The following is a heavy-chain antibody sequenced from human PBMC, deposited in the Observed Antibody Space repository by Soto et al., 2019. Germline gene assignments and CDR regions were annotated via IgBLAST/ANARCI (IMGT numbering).Heavy chain of an antibody. J-gene: IGHJ4*02. Sequence: MSLDRSITSASIDRSYWKWTCARKNKGLEWIGYIYYSGSTNYNPSLKSRVTISVDTSKNQFSLKLSSVTAADTAAYYCARHHDYWGQGNLVTVX. CDR1: SASIDRSY. V-gene: IGHV4-59*08. CDR2: IYYSGST. CDR3: ARHHDY.